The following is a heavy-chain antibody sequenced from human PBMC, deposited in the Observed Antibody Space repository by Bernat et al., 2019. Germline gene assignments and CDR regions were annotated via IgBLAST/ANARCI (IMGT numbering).Heavy chain of an antibody. V-gene: IGHV3-30-3*01. CDR2: ISYDGSNK. D-gene: IGHD6-6*01. CDR3: ARTPGNSIAARVGDAFDI. CDR1: GFTFSSYA. Sequence: VQLVESGGGVVQPGRSLRLSCAASGFTFSSYAMHWVRQAPGKGLEWVAVISYDGSNKYYADSVKGRFTISRDNSKNTLYLQMNSLRAEDTAVYYCARTPGNSIAARVGDAFDIWGQGTMVTVSS. J-gene: IGHJ3*02.